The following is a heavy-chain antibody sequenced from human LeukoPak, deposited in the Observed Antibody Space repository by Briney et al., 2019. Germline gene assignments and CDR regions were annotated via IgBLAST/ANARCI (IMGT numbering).Heavy chain of an antibody. CDR2: ISKSGDNT. CDR3: ARLILWETSNAFDI. Sequence: PGGSLRLSCAASGLTVGGNYVTWVRQAPGKGLEWVSGISKSGDNTQYADSVKGRFTISRDNSKNSVHLQMNSLRAEDTAVYFCARLILWETSNAFDIWGQGTMVTVSS. CDR1: GLTVGGNY. D-gene: IGHD1-26*01. J-gene: IGHJ3*02. V-gene: IGHV3-53*01.